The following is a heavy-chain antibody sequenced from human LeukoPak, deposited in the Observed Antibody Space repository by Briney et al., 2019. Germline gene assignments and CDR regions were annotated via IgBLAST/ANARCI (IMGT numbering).Heavy chain of an antibody. Sequence: GESLKISCKGSGYSFTSYWIGWVRQVPGKGPEWMGIIYPGDSDTRYSPSFQGQVTISADKSISTAYLQWSSLKASDTAMYYCARRPCTSCLSWFDPWGQGTLVTVSS. J-gene: IGHJ5*02. V-gene: IGHV5-51*01. D-gene: IGHD2-2*01. CDR1: GYSFTSYW. CDR2: IYPGDSDT. CDR3: ARRPCTSCLSWFDP.